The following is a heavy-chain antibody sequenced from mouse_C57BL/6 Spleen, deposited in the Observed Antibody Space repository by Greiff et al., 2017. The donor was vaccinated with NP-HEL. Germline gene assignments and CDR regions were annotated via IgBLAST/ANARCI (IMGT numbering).Heavy chain of an antibody. CDR3: ARQTGTGYFDY. CDR1: GFTFSSYG. Sequence: EVKLLESGGDLVKPGGSLKLSCAASGFTFSSYGMSWVRQTPDKRLEWVATISSGGSYTSYPDSVKGRFTISRDKAKNTRYLQMSSLKSEDTAMYYCARQTGTGYFDYWGQGTTLTVSS. CDR2: ISSGGSYT. D-gene: IGHD4-1*01. V-gene: IGHV5-6*01. J-gene: IGHJ2*01.